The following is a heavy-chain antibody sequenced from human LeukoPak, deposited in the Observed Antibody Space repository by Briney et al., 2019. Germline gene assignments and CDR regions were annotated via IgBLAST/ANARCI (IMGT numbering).Heavy chain of an antibody. CDR2: ITSSSST. V-gene: IGHV3-11*05. CDR1: GFTFSAYY. D-gene: IGHD6-13*01. CDR3: ARAGTFSSRYIWFDP. Sequence: PGGSLGLSCAASGFTFSAYYMSWIRQAPGKGLEWISYITSSSSTNYADSVRGRFTISRDNAKNSLYLQMNSLRAEDTAVYYCARAGTFSSRYIWFDPWGQGTLVTVSS. J-gene: IGHJ5*02.